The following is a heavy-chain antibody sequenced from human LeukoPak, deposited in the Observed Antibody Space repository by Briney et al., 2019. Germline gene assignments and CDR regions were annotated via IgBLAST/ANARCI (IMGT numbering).Heavy chain of an antibody. D-gene: IGHD3-9*01. Sequence: PSETLSLTCTVSGGSISSYYWSWIRQPAGKGLEWIGYIDPSGSASYNPSLKGRVTIFVDTSKNLFSLILTSVSASDTAIYYCARDHWLFSSKTWYYYGMDVWGQGTTVTVSS. CDR1: GGSISSYY. J-gene: IGHJ6*02. V-gene: IGHV4-59*01. CDR3: ARDHWLFSSKTWYYYGMDV. CDR2: IDPSGSA.